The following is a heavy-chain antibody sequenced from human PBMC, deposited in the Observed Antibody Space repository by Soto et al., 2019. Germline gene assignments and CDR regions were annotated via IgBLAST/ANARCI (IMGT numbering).Heavy chain of an antibody. Sequence: TLSLTCTVSGGSISSGGYYWSWIRQHPGKGLEWIGYIYYSGSTYYNPSLKSRVTISIDMTNNHVSLILNSVTAADTAVYYCARVGPWVPYYYDSSPYTFENWFDPWGQGTLVTVSS. D-gene: IGHD3-22*01. J-gene: IGHJ5*02. CDR3: ARVGPWVPYYYDSSPYTFENWFDP. CDR2: IYYSGST. V-gene: IGHV4-31*03. CDR1: GGSISSGGYY.